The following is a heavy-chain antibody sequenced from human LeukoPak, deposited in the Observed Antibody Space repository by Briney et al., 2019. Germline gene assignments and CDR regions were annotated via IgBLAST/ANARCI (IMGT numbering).Heavy chain of an antibody. J-gene: IGHJ4*02. V-gene: IGHV3-23*01. CDR3: AKYGDSSNTFDY. CDR1: GFTLSSYA. CDR2: ISGSGGST. Sequence: GSLRLSCAASGFTLSSYAMSWVRQAPGKGLEWVSAISGSGGSTYYADSVKGRFTISRDNSKNTLYLQMNSLRAEDTAVYYCAKYGDSSNTFDYWGQGTLVTVSS. D-gene: IGHD6-13*01.